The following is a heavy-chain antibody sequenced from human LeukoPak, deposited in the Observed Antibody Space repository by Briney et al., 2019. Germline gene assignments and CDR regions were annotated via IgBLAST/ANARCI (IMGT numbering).Heavy chain of an antibody. D-gene: IGHD2-2*01. CDR1: RFTFSNAW. J-gene: IGHJ4*02. CDR2: IKSKTDGGTT. Sequence: GGSLRLSRAASRFTFSNAWMSWVRQAPGKGLEWVGRIKSKTDGGTTDYAAPVKGRFTISRDDSKNTLYLQMNSLKTEDTAVYYCTTDLHPRYCSSTSCAFDYWGQGTLVTVSS. V-gene: IGHV3-15*01. CDR3: TTDLHPRYCSSTSCAFDY.